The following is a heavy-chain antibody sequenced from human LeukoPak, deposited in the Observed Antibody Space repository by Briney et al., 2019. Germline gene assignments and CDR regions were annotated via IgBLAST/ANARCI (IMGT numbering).Heavy chain of an antibody. CDR3: ARVKAPYSSSWYWYFDL. V-gene: IGHV1-46*01. CDR2: INPSGGST. J-gene: IGHJ2*01. D-gene: IGHD6-13*01. Sequence: ASVKVSCKGSGYTFTSYYMHWVRQAPGQGLEWMGIINPSGGSTSYAQKFQGRVTMTRDTSTSTVYMELSSLRSEDTAVYYCARVKAPYSSSWYWYFDLWGRGTLVTVSS. CDR1: GYTFTSYY.